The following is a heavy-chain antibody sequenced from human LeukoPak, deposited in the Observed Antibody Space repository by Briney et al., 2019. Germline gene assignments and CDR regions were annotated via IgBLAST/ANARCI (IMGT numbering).Heavy chain of an antibody. CDR1: GGSISSGSYY. Sequence: PSQTLSLTCTVSGGSISSGSYYWSWFRQPDGKGLEWIGRIYTSGSTDYNPSLKSPVTISLDTSNNQFSLKLSSVTAADTAVYYCARVDNRSFDIWGQGTMVTVSS. CDR3: ARVDNRSFDI. V-gene: IGHV4-61*02. CDR2: IYTSGST. J-gene: IGHJ3*02. D-gene: IGHD3-22*01.